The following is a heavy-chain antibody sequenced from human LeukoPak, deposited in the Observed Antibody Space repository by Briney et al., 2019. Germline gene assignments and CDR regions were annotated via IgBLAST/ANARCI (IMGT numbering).Heavy chain of an antibody. V-gene: IGHV1-2*02. CDR2: INPNNGGT. Sequence: ASVKVSCKASGYTFTGYYMHWVRQAPGQGLEWMGWINPNNGGTNYAQKFQGRVTMTRDTSISTAYMELSRLRSDDTAVYYCARVGFRRIQLWLFGYWGQGTLVTVSS. J-gene: IGHJ4*02. D-gene: IGHD5-18*01. CDR3: ARVGFRRIQLWLFGY. CDR1: GYTFTGYY.